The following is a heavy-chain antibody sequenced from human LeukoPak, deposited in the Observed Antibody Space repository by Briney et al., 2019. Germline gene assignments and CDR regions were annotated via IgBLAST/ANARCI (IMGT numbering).Heavy chain of an antibody. V-gene: IGHV1-2*02. CDR3: ARAPPTSIVGATDFDY. J-gene: IGHJ4*02. Sequence: ASVKVSCKASGYTFTGYYMHWVRQAPGQGLEWMGWINPNSGGTNYAQKFQGRVTMTRDTSISTAYMELSRLRSADTGVYYCARAPPTSIVGATDFDYWGQGTLVTVSS. CDR2: INPNSGGT. CDR1: GYTFTGYY. D-gene: IGHD1-26*01.